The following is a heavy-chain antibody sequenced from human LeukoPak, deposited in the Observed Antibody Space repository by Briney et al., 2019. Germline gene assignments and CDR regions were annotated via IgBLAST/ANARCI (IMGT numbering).Heavy chain of an antibody. V-gene: IGHV4-59*08. CDR2: IYYSGST. D-gene: IGHD4-17*01. CDR1: GGSISSYY. CDR3: ARVEDYGDFFDY. Sequence: PSETLSLTCTVSGGSISSYYWSWIRQPPGKGLEWIGYIYYSGSTYYNPSLKSRVTISVDTSKNQFSLKLSSVTAADTAVYYCARVEDYGDFFDYWGQGTLVTVSS. J-gene: IGHJ4*02.